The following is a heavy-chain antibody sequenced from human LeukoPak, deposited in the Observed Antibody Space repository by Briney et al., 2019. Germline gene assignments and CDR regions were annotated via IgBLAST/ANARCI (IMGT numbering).Heavy chain of an antibody. CDR1: GGSISSSSYY. CDR2: IYYSGTT. D-gene: IGHD1-14*01. Sequence: PSETLSLTCTVSGGSISSSSYYWGWIRQPQGKGLEWIGTIYYSGTTYYNPSLKSRVTISVDTSKNQFSLKLSSMTAADTAVYYCARVPTTTNLYYYYYTDVWGRGTTVTVSS. CDR3: ARVPTTTNLYYYYYTDV. J-gene: IGHJ6*03. V-gene: IGHV4-39*01.